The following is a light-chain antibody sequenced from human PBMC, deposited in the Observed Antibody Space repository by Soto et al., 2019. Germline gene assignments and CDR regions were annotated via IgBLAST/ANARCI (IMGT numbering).Light chain of an antibody. V-gene: IGKV1-5*03. J-gene: IGKJ3*01. CDR2: KAS. CDR3: QQYNSYPFT. Sequence: DIQMTQSPSTLSASVGDRVTITCRASQSISSWLAWYQQKPGQAPKLLIYKASSLESGVPSRFSGSGSGTEFTLTISSLQPDDFATYYCQQYNSYPFTFGPGTKVHI. CDR1: QSISSW.